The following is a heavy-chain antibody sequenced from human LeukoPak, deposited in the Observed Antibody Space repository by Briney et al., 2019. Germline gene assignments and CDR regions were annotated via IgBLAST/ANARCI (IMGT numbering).Heavy chain of an antibody. CDR1: GFTFSTYS. J-gene: IGHJ4*02. CDR3: ARWYSYGSGSYSDY. Sequence: GGSLRLSCAASGFTFSTYSMNWVRQAPGKGLEWVSFISSSSSNIYYADSVKGRFTISRDNAKNSLSLQMNSLRVEDTAVYYCARWYSYGSGSYSDYWGQGTLVTVSS. V-gene: IGHV3-48*01. D-gene: IGHD3-10*01. CDR2: ISSSSSNI.